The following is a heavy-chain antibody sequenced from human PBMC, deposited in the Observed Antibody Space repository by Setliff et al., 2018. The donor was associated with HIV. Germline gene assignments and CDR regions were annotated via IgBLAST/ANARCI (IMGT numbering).Heavy chain of an antibody. Sequence: ASVKVSCKASGYTFTNYDINWVRQATGQGLEWMGWMNPNSGNTGYAQKFQGRVTITADESTSTAYMELSSLRSEDTAVYYCANLVIIKSYFDYWGQGTLVTVSS. CDR1: GYTFTNYD. CDR2: MNPNSGNT. J-gene: IGHJ4*02. D-gene: IGHD3-10*01. V-gene: IGHV1-8*03. CDR3: ANLVIIKSYFDY.